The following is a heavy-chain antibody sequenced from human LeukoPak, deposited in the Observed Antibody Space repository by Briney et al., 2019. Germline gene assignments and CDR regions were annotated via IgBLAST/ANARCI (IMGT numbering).Heavy chain of an antibody. D-gene: IGHD2-15*01. CDR2: IYSGGST. V-gene: IGHV3-66*01. J-gene: IGHJ4*02. CDR3: AKGLLAYCSGGSCYLFDY. Sequence: GGSLGLSCAASGFTVSSNYMSWVRQAPGKGLEWVSVIYSGGSTFYADSVKGRFTISRDNSKNTLYLQMNSLRAEDTAVYYCAKGLLAYCSGGSCYLFDYWGQGTLVTVSS. CDR1: GFTVSSNY.